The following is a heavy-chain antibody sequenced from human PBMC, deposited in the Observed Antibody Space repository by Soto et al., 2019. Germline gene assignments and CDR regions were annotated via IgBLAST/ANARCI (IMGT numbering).Heavy chain of an antibody. CDR1: GFTVSSNC. J-gene: IGHJ6*02. Sequence: GGSLRLSCAASGFTVSSNCMSWVRQAPGKGLEWVSVIYSGGSTYYADSVKGRFTISRDNSKNTLYLQMNSLRAEDKAVYYCARGHYDFWSGYYYYYYGMDVWGQGTTVTVSS. CDR3: ARGHYDFWSGYYYYYYGMDV. V-gene: IGHV3-53*01. D-gene: IGHD3-3*01. CDR2: IYSGGST.